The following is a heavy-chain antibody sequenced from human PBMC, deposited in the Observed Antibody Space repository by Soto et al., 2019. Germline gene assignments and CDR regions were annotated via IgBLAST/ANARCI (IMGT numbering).Heavy chain of an antibody. J-gene: IGHJ4*02. D-gene: IGHD6-13*01. CDR3: AKDGDEAAAGYYFDY. Sequence: PGGSLRLSCAASGFTFSSYWMSWVRQAPGKGLEWVANIKQDGSEKFYVDSVKGRFTISRDNAKNSVYLQMNSLRAEDTAVYYCAKDGDEAAAGYYFDYWGQGTPVTVSS. CDR1: GFTFSSYW. CDR2: IKQDGSEK. V-gene: IGHV3-7*01.